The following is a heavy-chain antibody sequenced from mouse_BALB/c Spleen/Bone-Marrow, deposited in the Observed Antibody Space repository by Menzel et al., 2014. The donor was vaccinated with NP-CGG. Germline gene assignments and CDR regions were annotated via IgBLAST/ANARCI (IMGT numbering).Heavy chain of an antibody. J-gene: IGHJ4*01. D-gene: IGHD1-1*01. V-gene: IGHV1S41*01. Sequence: DLVKPGASVKLSCKASGYTFTSYWINWIKQRPGQGFEWIGRIAPGSGSTYYDEMFKGKATLTVDTSSSTAYIQLSSLSSEDSAVYFCARSYYGRAIDYWGQGTSVTVSS. CDR3: ARSYYGRAIDY. CDR1: GYTFTSYW. CDR2: IAPGSGST.